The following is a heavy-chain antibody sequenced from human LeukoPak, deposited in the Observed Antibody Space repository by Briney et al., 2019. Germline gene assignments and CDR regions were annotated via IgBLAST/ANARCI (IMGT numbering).Heavy chain of an antibody. CDR2: IYHSGRT. J-gene: IGHJ4*02. CDR3: ARGVDSAKDYFDY. CDR1: GGSISSGDYS. Sequence: PSETLSLTCAVSGGSISSGDYSWSWIRQPPGKGLEWIGYIYHSGRTYYNPSLNSRVTISVDGSNNQFSLQLSSVTAADTAVYYCARGVDSAKDYFDYWGQGTLVTVSS. V-gene: IGHV4-30-2*01. D-gene: IGHD5-18*01.